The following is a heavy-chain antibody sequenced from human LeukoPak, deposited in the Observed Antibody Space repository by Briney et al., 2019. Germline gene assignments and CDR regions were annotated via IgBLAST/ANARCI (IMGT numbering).Heavy chain of an antibody. CDR1: GYTVTGYY. CDR2: VNPNSGGT. D-gene: IGHD3-10*01. CDR3: ARDRPLDADDYYGFYYFDY. V-gene: IGHV1-2*02. Sequence: ASVKLSCRASGYTVTGYYMHWVRQAPGQGLEWMGWVNPNSGGTNHAQKFQGRVTMTRDTSISTAYMELSRLRSDDTAVYYCARDRPLDADDYYGFYYFDYWGQGTLVTVSS. J-gene: IGHJ4*02.